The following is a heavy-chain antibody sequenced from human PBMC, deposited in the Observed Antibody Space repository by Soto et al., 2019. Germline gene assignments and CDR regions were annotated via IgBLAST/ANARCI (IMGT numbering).Heavy chain of an antibody. V-gene: IGHV3-23*01. Sequence: EVQLLESGGGLVQPGGSLRLSCAASGFDFNSYAMNWVRQAPGKGLEWLSAITSGGSAFYAGSLRGRFTISRYNSRNTVFLQMDNLRDDATAVYYCATELRYLDWFTRRDDWGQGPLVTVSS. J-gene: IGHJ4*02. CDR2: ITSGGSA. CDR1: GFDFNSYA. D-gene: IGHD3-3*01. CDR3: ATELRYLDWFTRRDD.